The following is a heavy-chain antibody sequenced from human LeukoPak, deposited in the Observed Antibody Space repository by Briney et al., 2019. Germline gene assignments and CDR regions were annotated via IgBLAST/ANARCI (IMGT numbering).Heavy chain of an antibody. D-gene: IGHD3-22*01. CDR3: ARLRTMIGYYFDY. CDR1: GYTFTGYY. J-gene: IGHJ4*02. Sequence: GASVKVSCKASGYTFTGYYMHWVRQAPGQGLEWMGWINTNSGGTNYAQKFQGRVTMTRDTSISTAYMELSRLRSDDTAVYYCARLRTMIGYYFDYWGQGTLVTVSS. CDR2: INTNSGGT. V-gene: IGHV1-2*02.